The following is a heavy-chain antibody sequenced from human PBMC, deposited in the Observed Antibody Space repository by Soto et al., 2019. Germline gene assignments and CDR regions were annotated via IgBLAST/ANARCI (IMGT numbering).Heavy chain of an antibody. CDR2: IYHSGST. CDR3: ARRHHWLIDY. Sequence: ASETLSLTCAVSGGSISSGGYSWSWIRQPPGKGLEWIGYIYHSGSTYYNPSLKSRVTISVDTSKNQFSLKLSSVTAADTAVYYCARRHHWLIDYWGQGTLVTVSS. J-gene: IGHJ4*02. V-gene: IGHV4-30-2*01. D-gene: IGHD3-16*01. CDR1: GGSISSGGYS.